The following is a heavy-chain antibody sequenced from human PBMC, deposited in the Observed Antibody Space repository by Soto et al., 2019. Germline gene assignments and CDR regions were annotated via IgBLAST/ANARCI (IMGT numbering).Heavy chain of an antibody. Sequence: QVKLVESGGEVVQPGRSLRLSCAASGFTFSSLAMHWVRQAPGKGLEWVAVISSDGGNKYYADSVKGRFTISRDNSKNTLSLQMDSLRPEDTAIYYCARKWRITGTTGRTNLDYFDYWGQGTLVTVSS. V-gene: IGHV3-30-3*01. CDR1: GFTFSSLA. CDR3: ARKWRITGTTGRTNLDYFDY. J-gene: IGHJ4*02. D-gene: IGHD1-20*01. CDR2: ISSDGGNK.